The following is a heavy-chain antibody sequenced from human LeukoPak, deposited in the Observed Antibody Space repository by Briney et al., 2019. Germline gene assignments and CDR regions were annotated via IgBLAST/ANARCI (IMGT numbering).Heavy chain of an antibody. J-gene: IGHJ4*02. Sequence: ASVKVSCKASGYTFTGYYMHWMRQAPGQGLEWMGIINPSGGSTSYAQSFQGRVTMTRDTSTSTVYMELSSLRSEDTAVYYCARDAIENYDFWSGSYYYFDYWGQGTLVTVSS. CDR1: GYTFTGYY. D-gene: IGHD3-3*01. CDR3: ARDAIENYDFWSGSYYYFDY. CDR2: INPSGGST. V-gene: IGHV1-46*01.